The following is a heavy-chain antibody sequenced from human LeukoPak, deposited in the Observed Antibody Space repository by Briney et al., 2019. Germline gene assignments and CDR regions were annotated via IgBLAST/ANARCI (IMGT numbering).Heavy chain of an antibody. D-gene: IGHD3-9*01. CDR3: ARTVYDILTGYSHMSDY. J-gene: IGHJ4*02. CDR2: IIPILGIA. CDR1: GGTFSSYA. V-gene: IGHV1-69*04. Sequence: SVKVSCKASGGTFSSYAISWVRQAPGQGLEWMGRIIPILGIANYAQKFRGRVTITADKSTSTAYMELSSLRSEDTAVYYCARTVYDILTGYSHMSDYWGQGTLVTVSS.